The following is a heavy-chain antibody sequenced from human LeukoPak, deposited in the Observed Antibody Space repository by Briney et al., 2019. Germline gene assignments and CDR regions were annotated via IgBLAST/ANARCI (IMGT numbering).Heavy chain of an antibody. CDR1: GGSLSGYY. CDR2: INHRGNT. D-gene: IGHD2-2*01. Sequence: SETLSLTCAVYGGSLSGYYWTWIRQPPGKGLEWIGEINHRGNTNYNPSLKTRVTISPDTSKNQFSLRLSSVTAADTAVYYCARPNSCSSTTCSDAFDIWGPGTVVTVSS. V-gene: IGHV4-34*01. J-gene: IGHJ3*02. CDR3: ARPNSCSSTTCSDAFDI.